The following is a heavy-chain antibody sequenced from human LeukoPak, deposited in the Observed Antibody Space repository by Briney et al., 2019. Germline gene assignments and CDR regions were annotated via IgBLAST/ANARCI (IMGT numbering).Heavy chain of an antibody. Sequence: GASVKVSCKASGYTFTRYGISWVRQAPGQGLECMGWISANNGDTNSAQKFQGRVTMTTDTSTSTAYMELRSLRSDDTAVYYCARDFFHGHCAGLSCFLLDYWGQGSLVTVSS. D-gene: IGHD2-15*01. V-gene: IGHV1-18*01. J-gene: IGHJ4*02. CDR3: ARDFFHGHCAGLSCFLLDY. CDR1: GYTFTRYG. CDR2: ISANNGDT.